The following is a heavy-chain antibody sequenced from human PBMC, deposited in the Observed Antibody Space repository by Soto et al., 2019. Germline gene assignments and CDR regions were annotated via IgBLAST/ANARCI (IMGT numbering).Heavy chain of an antibody. D-gene: IGHD6-13*01. CDR1: GFTFSSYA. J-gene: IGHJ6*04. CDR2: ISGSGGST. V-gene: IGHV3-23*01. CDR3: AKDSLLVGIAAAGRYYYYYYGMEV. Sequence: GGSLRLSCAASGFTFSSYAMSWVRQAPGKGLEWVSAISGSGGSTYYADSVKGRFTISRDNSKNTLYLQMNSLRAEQTAVYYCAKDSLLVGIAAAGRYYYYYYGMEVSGKGTTVT.